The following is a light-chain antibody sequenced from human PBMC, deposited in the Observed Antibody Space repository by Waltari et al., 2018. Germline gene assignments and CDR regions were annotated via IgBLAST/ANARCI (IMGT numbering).Light chain of an antibody. CDR1: NIGGKS. J-gene: IGLJ2*01. CDR3: QVWDSSSDHVV. V-gene: IGLV3-21*04. CDR2: DDS. Sequence: SYVLTQPPSVSVAPGKTARITCGGNNIGGKSVHWYQQRPGQAPVLVISDDSDRPSGGPERFSGSNSGNTATLTSSRVGAGDEADYYCQVWDSSSDHVVFGGGTKLTVL.